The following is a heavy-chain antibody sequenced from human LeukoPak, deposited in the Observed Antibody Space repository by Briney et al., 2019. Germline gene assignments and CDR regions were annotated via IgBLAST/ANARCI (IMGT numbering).Heavy chain of an antibody. J-gene: IGHJ4*02. CDR2: IYYSGST. D-gene: IGHD3-9*01. CDR1: GGSVSSGSYY. V-gene: IGHV4-61*01. Sequence: SETLSLTCTVSGGSVSSGSYYWSWIRQPPGKGLEWIGYIYYSGSTNYNPSLKSRVTISVDTSKNQFSLKLSSVTAADTAVYYCARDILTGSTTDCWGQGTLVTVSS. CDR3: ARDILTGSTTDC.